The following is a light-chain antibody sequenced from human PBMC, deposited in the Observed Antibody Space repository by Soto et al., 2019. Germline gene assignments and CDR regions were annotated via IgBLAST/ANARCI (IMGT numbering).Light chain of an antibody. CDR1: QTISSG. V-gene: IGKV1-5*03. Sequence: DSQMTQSPSTLSGSVGHRVTITCRASQTISSGLAGYQQKPGKAPKLLIYKASTLKSGVPSRFSGSGSGTEFTLTISSLQPDDFATYCCQQYNDYWTFGQGTKVDIK. CDR3: QQYNDYWT. CDR2: KAS. J-gene: IGKJ1*01.